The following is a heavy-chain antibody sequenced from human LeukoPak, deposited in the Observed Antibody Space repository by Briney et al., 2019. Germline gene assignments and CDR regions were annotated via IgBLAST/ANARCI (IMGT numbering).Heavy chain of an antibody. Sequence: GGSLRLSCAASGFTFISYSMNWVRQAPGKGLERVSSISSSSTYIYYADSLKGRFTISRDNAKNSLYLQIHSLRDEDTAVYYCVRDQGITMIPLGAFDIWGQGTMVTVSS. D-gene: IGHD3-22*01. J-gene: IGHJ3*02. V-gene: IGHV3-21*01. CDR3: VRDQGITMIPLGAFDI. CDR1: GFTFISYS. CDR2: ISSSSTYI.